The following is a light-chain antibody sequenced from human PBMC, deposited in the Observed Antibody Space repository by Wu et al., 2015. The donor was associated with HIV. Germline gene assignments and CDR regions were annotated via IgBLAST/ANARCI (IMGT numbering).Light chain of an antibody. J-gene: IGKJ5*01. CDR2: DAS. CDR3: QHRSNWPGT. V-gene: IGKV3D-20*02. Sequence: EIVLTQSPATLSLSPGERATLSCGASQSVSSSYLAWYQQKPGQAPRLLIYDASNRAAGIPARFSGSGSGTDFTLTISSLEPEDFAVYYCQHRSNWPGTFGQGTRLEIK. CDR1: QSVSSSY.